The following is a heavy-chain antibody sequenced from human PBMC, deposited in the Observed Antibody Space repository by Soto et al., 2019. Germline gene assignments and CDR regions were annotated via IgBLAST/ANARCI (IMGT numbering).Heavy chain of an antibody. CDR3: ASPSYYYDSSGPDAFDI. J-gene: IGHJ3*02. CDR2: ITPFNGNT. D-gene: IGHD3-22*01. Sequence: SVKVSCKASGYTFTYRYLPWVRQAPGQALEWMGWITPFNGNTNYAQKFQARVTITRDRSMSTAYMELSSLRSEDTAMYYCASPSYYYDSSGPDAFDIWGQGTMVTVSS. V-gene: IGHV1-45*02. CDR1: GYTFTYRY.